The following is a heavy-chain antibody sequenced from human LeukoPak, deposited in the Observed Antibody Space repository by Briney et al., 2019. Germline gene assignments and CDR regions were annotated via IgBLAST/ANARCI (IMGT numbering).Heavy chain of an antibody. J-gene: IGHJ4*02. Sequence: PSETLSLTCTVSGGSVSSYEYYWGWIRKPPGKGLEWIGNTYYSGSTYYNPSLKSRLTMSVDTSKNQFSLKMSSVTAADTAVYYCARLSKGRYFDYIFDHWGQGALVTVSS. D-gene: IGHD3-9*01. CDR3: ARLSKGRYFDYIFDH. V-gene: IGHV4-39*01. CDR1: GGSVSSYEYY. CDR2: TYYSGST.